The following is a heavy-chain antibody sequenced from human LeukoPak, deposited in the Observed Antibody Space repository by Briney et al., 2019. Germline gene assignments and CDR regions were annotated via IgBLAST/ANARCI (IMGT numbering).Heavy chain of an antibody. D-gene: IGHD5-12*01. V-gene: IGHV4-39*01. CDR3: ARVTLRLRGFDY. CDR2: IYYSGST. Sequence: SETLSLTCTVSGGSISSSSYYWGWIRQPPGKGLEWIGSIYYSGSTYYNPSLKSRVTISVDTSKNQFSLKLSSVTAADTAVYYCARVTLRLRGFDYWGQGTLVTVSS. CDR1: GGSISSSSYY. J-gene: IGHJ4*02.